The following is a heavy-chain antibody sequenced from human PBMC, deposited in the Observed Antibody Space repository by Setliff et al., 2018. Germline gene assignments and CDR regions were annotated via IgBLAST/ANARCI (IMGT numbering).Heavy chain of an antibody. D-gene: IGHD5-12*01. Sequence: LSLPCAVYGGSFRGYYWSWIRQPPGKGLEWIGEINHSGSTNYNPSLKSRVTISVDTSKNQFSLKLSSVTAADTAVYYCARGGYSRGPPVYYFDYWGQGTLVTVS. CDR2: INHSGST. CDR3: ARGGYSRGPPVYYFDY. V-gene: IGHV4-34*01. CDR1: GGSFRGYY. J-gene: IGHJ4*02.